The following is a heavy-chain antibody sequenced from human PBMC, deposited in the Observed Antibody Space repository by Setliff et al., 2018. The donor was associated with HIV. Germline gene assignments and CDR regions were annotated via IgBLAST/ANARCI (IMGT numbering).Heavy chain of an antibody. Sequence: GASVKVSCKASGYTFTSYYMHWVRQAPGQGLEWMGIINPSSGSTTYAQKFQGRVTMTRDTSTSTVYMELSSLRSEDTAVYYCARDPAPSSSASYFQRWGQGTPVTVSS. V-gene: IGHV1-46*01. CDR2: INPSSGST. CDR1: GYTFTSYY. D-gene: IGHD6-6*01. CDR3: ARDPAPSSSASYFQR. J-gene: IGHJ1*01.